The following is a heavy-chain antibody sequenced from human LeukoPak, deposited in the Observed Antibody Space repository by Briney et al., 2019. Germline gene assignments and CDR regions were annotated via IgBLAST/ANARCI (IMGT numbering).Heavy chain of an antibody. V-gene: IGHV1-69*13. CDR3: ARDYTMVRGAAGYYFDY. D-gene: IGHD3-10*01. CDR2: IIPIFGTA. Sequence: SVKVSCKASGGTFSSYAISWVRQAPGQGLEWMGGIIPIFGTANYAQKFQGRVTITADESTSTAYMELSSLRSEDTAVYYCARDYTMVRGAAGYYFDYWGQGTLVTASS. CDR1: GGTFSSYA. J-gene: IGHJ4*02.